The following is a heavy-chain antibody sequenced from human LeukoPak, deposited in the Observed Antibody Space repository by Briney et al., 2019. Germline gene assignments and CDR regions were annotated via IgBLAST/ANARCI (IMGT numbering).Heavy chain of an antibody. J-gene: IGHJ4*02. CDR1: GFTFSSYA. D-gene: IGHD5-24*01. Sequence: PGGSLRLSCAASGFTFSSYAIHWVRQASGQGLEWVGRIRSKTNTYATAYAASVKGRFTISRDDSKNTAYLQMNGLKTEDTAVYYCSGLRDGYQVSFDYWGQGTLVTVSS. CDR2: IRSKTNTYAT. V-gene: IGHV3-73*01. CDR3: SGLRDGYQVSFDY.